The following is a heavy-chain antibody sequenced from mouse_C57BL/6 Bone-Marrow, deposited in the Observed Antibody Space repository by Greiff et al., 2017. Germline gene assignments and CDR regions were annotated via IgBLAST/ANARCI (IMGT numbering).Heavy chain of an antibody. J-gene: IGHJ3*01. V-gene: IGHV1-55*01. CDR3: ARHRACFAY. Sequence: QVHVKQPGAELVKPGASVKMSCKASGYTFPSYWITWVKQRPGQGLEWIGDIYPGSGSTNYNEKFKSKATLTVDTSSSTAYMQLSSLTSEYAAVYYCARHRACFAYWGQGTLVTVSA. CDR1: GYTFPSYW. CDR2: IYPGSGST.